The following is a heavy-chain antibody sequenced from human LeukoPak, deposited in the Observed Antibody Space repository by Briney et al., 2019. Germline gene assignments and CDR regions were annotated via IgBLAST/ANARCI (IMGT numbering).Heavy chain of an antibody. CDR2: VNSDGSDT. CDR3: VRNNWNSVYYGMDV. Sequence: HPGGSLRLSCAASRGFTFSSNWMYWVRQAPGKGLVWVSRVNSDGSDTAYADSVKGRFTISRDNVNNILHLQMNSLRAEDTAVYYCVRNNWNSVYYGMDVWGQGTTVTVSS. J-gene: IGHJ6*02. D-gene: IGHD1-7*01. V-gene: IGHV3-74*01. CDR1: RGFTFSSNW.